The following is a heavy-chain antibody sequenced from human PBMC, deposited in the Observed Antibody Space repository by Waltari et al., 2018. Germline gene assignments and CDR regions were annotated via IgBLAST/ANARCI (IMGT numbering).Heavy chain of an antibody. Sequence: EVLLVESGGGLVKSGGSLRLSCVASGFTFSDFSMNWVRQAPGKGLNWCAAISRNRDYIYYADSLKGRFTISRDNAKNSLYLQMNSLRAEDTALYYCARDWSLSFDYWGQGSLITVSS. CDR2: ISRNRDYI. J-gene: IGHJ4*02. V-gene: IGHV3-21*01. CDR3: ARDWSLSFDY. CDR1: GFTFSDFS. D-gene: IGHD2-8*02.